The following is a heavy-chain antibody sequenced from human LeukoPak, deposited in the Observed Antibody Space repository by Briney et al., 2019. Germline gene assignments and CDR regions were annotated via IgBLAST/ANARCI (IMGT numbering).Heavy chain of an antibody. CDR2: INHSGST. D-gene: IGHD3-10*01. CDR3: ARRGSLSYYGSGSYYNLAYYYYGMDV. J-gene: IGHJ6*02. CDR1: GFTFSNFG. Sequence: GSLRLSCAASGFTFSNFGMSWIRQPPGKGLEWIGEINHSGSTNYNPSLKSRVTISVDTSKNQFSLKLSSVTAADTAVYYCARRGSLSYYGSGSYYNLAYYYYGMDVWGQGTTVTVSS. V-gene: IGHV4-34*01.